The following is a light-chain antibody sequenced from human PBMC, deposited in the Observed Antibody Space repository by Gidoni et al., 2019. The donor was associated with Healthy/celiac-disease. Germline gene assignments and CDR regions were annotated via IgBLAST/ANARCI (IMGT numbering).Light chain of an antibody. CDR2: DAS. J-gene: IGKJ3*01. V-gene: IGKV3-11*01. CDR1: QSVSSY. CDR3: QQRSNWPPLFT. Sequence: EIVLTQSPATLSLSPGERATLSCRASQSVSSYLAWYQQKPGQAPRLLIYDASNRATGIPARFSGSESGTDFTLAIRSLEPEDFGVYYCQQRSNWPPLFTFGPGTKVDIK.